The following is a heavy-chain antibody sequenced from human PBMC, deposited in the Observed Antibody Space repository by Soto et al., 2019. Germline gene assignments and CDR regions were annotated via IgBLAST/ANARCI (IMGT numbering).Heavy chain of an antibody. V-gene: IGHV3-48*02. CDR2: ISSGRPTI. CDR3: ARGGAARPDY. D-gene: IGHD6-6*01. Sequence: LRLSCAASGFTFSSYGMNWVRQAPGKGLAWVSYISSGRPTIQYADSVKGRFTISRDNAKNSLYLQMNSLRDEDTAVYYCARGGAARPDYWGQGTLVTVSS. J-gene: IGHJ4*02. CDR1: GFTFSSYG.